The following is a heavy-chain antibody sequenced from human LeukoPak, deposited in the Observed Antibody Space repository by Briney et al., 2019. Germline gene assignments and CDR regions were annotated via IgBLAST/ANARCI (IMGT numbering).Heavy chain of an antibody. V-gene: IGHV3-30*04. J-gene: IGHJ6*04. D-gene: IGHD5-18*01. CDR2: ISYDGSNK. CDR3: ARDTVDTAMYYGMDV. CDR1: GFTFSGYA. Sequence: GGSLRLSCAASGFTFSGYAMHWVRQAPGKGLEWVAVISYDGSNKYYADSVKGRFTISRDNSKNTLYLQMNSLRAEDTAVYYCARDTVDTAMYYGMDVWGKGTTVTVSS.